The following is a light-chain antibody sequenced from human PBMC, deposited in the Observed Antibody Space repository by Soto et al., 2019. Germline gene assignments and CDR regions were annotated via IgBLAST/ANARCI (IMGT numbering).Light chain of an antibody. V-gene: IGLV1-44*01. Sequence: QAVLSQPPSASGAPGQTVTISCSGSNSNIGRKTVNWYQHLPGAAPKLLIYGNHQRASGVPDRFSGSRSGTSASLAISGVQSKDEADYYCATWDDSLYVVFGGGTKVTVL. CDR1: NSNIGRKT. CDR3: ATWDDSLYVV. CDR2: GNH. J-gene: IGLJ2*01.